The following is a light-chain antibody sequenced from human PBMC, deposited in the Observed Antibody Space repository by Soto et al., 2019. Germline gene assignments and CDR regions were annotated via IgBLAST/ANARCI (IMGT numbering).Light chain of an antibody. J-gene: IGLJ3*02. Sequence: QSVLTQPPSVSAAPGQKVTISCSGSSSNIGNNYVSWFQQLPGTAPQLLIYDSNKRLSGIPDRFSGSKSGTSATLGITGLQTGDEADYYCGTWDSGLSAGVFGGGTKLTVL. CDR3: GTWDSGLSAGV. V-gene: IGLV1-51*01. CDR2: DSN. CDR1: SSNIGNNY.